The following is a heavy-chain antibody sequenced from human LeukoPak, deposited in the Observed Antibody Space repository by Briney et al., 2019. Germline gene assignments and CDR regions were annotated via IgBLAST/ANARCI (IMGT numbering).Heavy chain of an antibody. CDR3: ARYDDSSGYYHRFDY. V-gene: IGHV4-4*09. CDR1: GGSINSYY. D-gene: IGHD3-22*01. CDR2: IYTTGST. J-gene: IGHJ4*02. Sequence: SETLSLTCTVSGGSINSYYWSWIRQPPGKGLEWIGYIYTTGSTDYNPSLKSRVTISVDTSKNQFSLKLSSVTAADTAVYYCARYDDSSGYYHRFDYWGQGTLVTVSS.